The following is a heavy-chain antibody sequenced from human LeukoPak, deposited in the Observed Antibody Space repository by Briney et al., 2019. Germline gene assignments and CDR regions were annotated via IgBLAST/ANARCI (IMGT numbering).Heavy chain of an antibody. CDR3: ARTNYYGSGSYYPDL. V-gene: IGHV4-4*07. CDR2: INGNGVT. J-gene: IGHJ5*02. D-gene: IGHD3-10*01. Sequence: SETLSLTCTVSGGSIGFYFWSWIRQSAGKGLEWIGRINGNGVTNYNPSLKSRGTISVDTSKNQFSLKLSSVTAADTAVYYCARTNYYGSGSYYPDLWGQGTLVTVSS. CDR1: GGSIGFYF.